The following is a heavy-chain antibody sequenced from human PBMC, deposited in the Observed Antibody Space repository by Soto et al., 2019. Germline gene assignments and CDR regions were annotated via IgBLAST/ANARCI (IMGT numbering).Heavy chain of an antibody. D-gene: IGHD5-18*01. J-gene: IGHJ4*02. CDR2: IYYSGST. CDR3: ARSIKGYSYGYYYFDY. CDR1: GGSISSGGYY. Sequence: SETLSLTCTVSGGSISSGGYYWSWIRKHPGKGLEWIGYIYYSGSTYYNPSLKSRVTISVDTSKNQFSLKLSSVTAADTAVYYCARSIKGYSYGYYYFDYWGQGTLVTVS. V-gene: IGHV4-31*03.